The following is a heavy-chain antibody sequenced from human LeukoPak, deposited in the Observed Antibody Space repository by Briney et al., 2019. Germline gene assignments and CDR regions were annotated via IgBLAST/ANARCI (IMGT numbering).Heavy chain of an antibody. J-gene: IGHJ3*02. CDR1: GFIFSSYW. V-gene: IGHV3-7*01. CDR3: ARNCDILTGYLSRPDDAFDI. Sequence: GSLRLSCAASGFIFSSYWMSWVRQAPGKGLEWVANINQDGSEKNYVDSAKGRFTISRDNAKNSLFLQMNSLRAEDTAVYYCARNCDILTGYLSRPDDAFDIWGQGTMVTVSS. D-gene: IGHD3-9*01. CDR2: INQDGSEK.